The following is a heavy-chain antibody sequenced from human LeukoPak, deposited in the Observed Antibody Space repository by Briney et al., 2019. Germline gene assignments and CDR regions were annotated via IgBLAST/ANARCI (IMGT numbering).Heavy chain of an antibody. CDR3: ASVEQQLDDAFDI. CDR2: INPNSGGT. V-gene: IGHV1-2*06. J-gene: IGHJ3*02. CDR1: GYTFTGYY. D-gene: IGHD6-13*01. Sequence: GASVRVSCKASGYTFTGYYIHWVRQAPGQGLEWMGRINPNSGGTNYAQKFQGRDTMTRDTSISTAYMELSRLRSDDTAVYYCASVEQQLDDAFDIWGQGTMVTVSS.